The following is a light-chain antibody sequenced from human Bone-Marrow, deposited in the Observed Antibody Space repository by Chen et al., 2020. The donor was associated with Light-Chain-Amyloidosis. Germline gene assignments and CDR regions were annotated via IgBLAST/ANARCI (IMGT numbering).Light chain of an antibody. J-gene: IGKJ1*01. V-gene: IGKV3-11*01. Sequence: EIVLTQSPATLSFSPGERATLSCRASQSVSSYLAWYKQKPGQAPRLLIYGASNRATGIPARFSGSGSGTDFTPTISSLEPEDFAVYYCQRRSNWPPWTFGQGTKVEIK. CDR1: QSVSSY. CDR2: GAS. CDR3: QRRSNWPPWT.